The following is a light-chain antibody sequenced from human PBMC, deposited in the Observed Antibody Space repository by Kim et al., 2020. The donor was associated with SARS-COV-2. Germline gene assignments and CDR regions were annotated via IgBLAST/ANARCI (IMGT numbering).Light chain of an antibody. Sequence: SYELTQPPSVSVSPGQTASITCSGDKLGDKYACWYQQKPGQSPVLVIYQDSKRPLGIPERFSGSNSGNTATLTISGTQAMDEADYYCQAWDSSTAVFGGG. CDR3: QAWDSSTAV. CDR1: KLGDKY. J-gene: IGLJ3*02. CDR2: QDS. V-gene: IGLV3-1*01.